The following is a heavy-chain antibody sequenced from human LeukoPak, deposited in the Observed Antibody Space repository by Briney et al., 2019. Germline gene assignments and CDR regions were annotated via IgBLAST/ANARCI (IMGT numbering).Heavy chain of an antibody. V-gene: IGHV4-59*08. D-gene: IGHD3-10*01. Sequence: PSETLSLTCTVSGGSISSYYWSWIRQPPGKGLEWIGYIYYSGSTNYNPSLKSRVTISVDTSKNQFSLKLSSVTAADTAVYYCARLDNLWFGELLVAAFDIWGQGTMVTVSS. CDR2: IYYSGST. CDR1: GGSISSYY. J-gene: IGHJ3*02. CDR3: ARLDNLWFGELLVAAFDI.